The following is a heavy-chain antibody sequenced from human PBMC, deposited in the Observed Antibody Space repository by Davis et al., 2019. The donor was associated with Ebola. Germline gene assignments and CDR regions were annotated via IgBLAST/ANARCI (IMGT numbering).Heavy chain of an antibody. CDR3: ASGWLRTYFDY. J-gene: IGHJ4*02. CDR2: TYYNSKWFY. D-gene: IGHD5-12*01. CDR1: GDSVSGSNGA. Sequence: HSQTLSLTCAISGDSVSGSNGAWNWIRQSPSRGLEWLGRTYYNSKWFYDYAVSVKSRITIYQDTSQNQFSLQLNFVTPEDTAVYYCASGWLRTYFDYWGQGALVTVSS. V-gene: IGHV6-1*01.